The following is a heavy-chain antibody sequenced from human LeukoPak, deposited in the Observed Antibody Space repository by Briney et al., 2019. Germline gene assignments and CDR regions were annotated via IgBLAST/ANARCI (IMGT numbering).Heavy chain of an antibody. J-gene: IGHJ4*02. CDR1: GFSFITYS. CDR3: ARGVTMVRGVLSPPDY. V-gene: IGHV3-21*01. CDR2: ISSSSDYI. Sequence: GGSLRLPCAASGFSFITYSMNWVRQAPGKGLEWVSSISSSSDYIYYADSVKGRITISRENAKNSLYLQMNSLRAGDTAVYYCARGVTMVRGVLSPPDYWGQGTLVTVSS. D-gene: IGHD3-10*01.